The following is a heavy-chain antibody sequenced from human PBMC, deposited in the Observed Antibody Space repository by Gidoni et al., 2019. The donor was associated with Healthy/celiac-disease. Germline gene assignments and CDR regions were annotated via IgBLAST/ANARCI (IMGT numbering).Heavy chain of an antibody. CDR1: GFTFGDYA. V-gene: IGHV3-49*04. Sequence: EVQLVESGGGLVQPGRSLRLSCTASGFTFGDYAMSWVRQAPGKGLEWVGFIRSKAYGGTTEYAASVKGRFTISRDDSKSIAYLQMNSLKTEDTAVYYCTRSPSIAAEGLFDPWGQGTLVTVSS. CDR3: TRSPSIAAEGLFDP. CDR2: IRSKAYGGTT. D-gene: IGHD6-13*01. J-gene: IGHJ5*02.